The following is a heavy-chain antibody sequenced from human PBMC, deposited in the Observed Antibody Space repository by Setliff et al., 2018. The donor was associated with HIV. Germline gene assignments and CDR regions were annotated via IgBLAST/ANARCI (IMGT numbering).Heavy chain of an antibody. D-gene: IGHD2-15*01. CDR3: ARGPVVTVRWWYYYYYMDV. Sequence: ASVKVSCKASGYTFTGYYMHWVRQAPGQGLEWMGWINPNSGGTNYAQKFQGWVTMTRDASISTAYMELSRLRSDDTAVYYCARGPVVTVRWWYYYYYMDVWGKGTTVTVSS. J-gene: IGHJ6*03. V-gene: IGHV1-2*04. CDR1: GYTFTGYY. CDR2: INPNSGGT.